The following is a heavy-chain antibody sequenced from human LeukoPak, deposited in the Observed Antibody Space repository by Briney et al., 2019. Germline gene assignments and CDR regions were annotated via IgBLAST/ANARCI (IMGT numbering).Heavy chain of an antibody. D-gene: IGHD1-26*01. CDR3: AKDRNSGSYSFFDY. CDR1: GFTFSSYA. V-gene: IGHV3-23*01. Sequence: GGSQRLSCAASGFTFSSYAMSWVRQAPGKGLEWVSAISASGGSTYYADSVKGRFTISRDNSKNTLYLQMNSLRAEDTAVYYCAKDRNSGSYSFFDYWGQGTLVTVSS. CDR2: ISASGGST. J-gene: IGHJ4*02.